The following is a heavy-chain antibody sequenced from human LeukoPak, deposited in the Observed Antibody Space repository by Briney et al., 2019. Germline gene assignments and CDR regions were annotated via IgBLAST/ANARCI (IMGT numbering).Heavy chain of an antibody. CDR3: ASQSAWEPPGY. Sequence: SQTLSLTCEVSGGSISSSSYYWGWIRQPPGKGLEWIGSIYYSGGTYYNPSLKSRVTISVDTSKNQFSLKLSSVTAADTAVYYCASQSAWEPPGYWGQGTLVTVSS. J-gene: IGHJ4*02. V-gene: IGHV4-39*01. CDR1: GGSISSSSYY. CDR2: IYYSGGT. D-gene: IGHD1-26*01.